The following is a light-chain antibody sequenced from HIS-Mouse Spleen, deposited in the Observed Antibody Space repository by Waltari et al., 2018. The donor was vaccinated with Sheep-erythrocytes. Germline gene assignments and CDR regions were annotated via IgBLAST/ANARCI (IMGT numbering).Light chain of an antibody. V-gene: IGLV1-47*01. Sequence: QSVLTQPPSASGTPGQRVTISCSGSSSNIGSNYVYWYQQLPGTAPKLLIYRNNQRPSGCPDRSAGSKSGTSASLAISGLRSEDEADYYCAAWDDSLSGNWVFGGGTKLTVL. CDR2: RNN. CDR3: AAWDDSLSGNWV. J-gene: IGLJ3*02. CDR1: SSNIGSNY.